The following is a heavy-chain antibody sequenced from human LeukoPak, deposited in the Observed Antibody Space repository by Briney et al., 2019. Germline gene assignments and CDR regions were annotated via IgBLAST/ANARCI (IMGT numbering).Heavy chain of an antibody. Sequence: GGSLRLSCAASGFTFSSYGMHWVRQAPGKGLEWVAVIWYDGSNKYYADSVKGRFTISRDNSKNTLYLQMNSLRAEDTAVYYCAKRHAPYYDFWSGYHLDYWGQGTLVTVSS. V-gene: IGHV3-30*02. D-gene: IGHD3-3*01. CDR1: GFTFSSYG. CDR3: AKRHAPYYDFWSGYHLDY. J-gene: IGHJ4*02. CDR2: IWYDGSNK.